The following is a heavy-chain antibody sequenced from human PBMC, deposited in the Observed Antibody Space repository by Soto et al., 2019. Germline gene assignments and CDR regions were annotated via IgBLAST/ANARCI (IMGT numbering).Heavy chain of an antibody. CDR2: VYNNGQT. J-gene: IGHJ4*02. Sequence: PSETLSLTCTVAGGSMTRSGYYWGWIRQPPGNELQYIGSVYNNGQTYYNPSLTSPVTISIDTSKNQFSLSLRSVTAADTAVYYCARDKITGLFDYWGQGTLVTVSS. CDR1: GGSMTRSGYY. D-gene: IGHD2-8*02. CDR3: ARDKITGLFDY. V-gene: IGHV4-39*02.